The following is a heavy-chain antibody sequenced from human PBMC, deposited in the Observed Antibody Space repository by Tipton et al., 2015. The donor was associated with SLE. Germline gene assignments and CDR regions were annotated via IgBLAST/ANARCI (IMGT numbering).Heavy chain of an antibody. D-gene: IGHD3-10*01. CDR2: ISGSGGST. V-gene: IGHV3-23*01. CDR3: AKEGYYGSGTRDAFDI. Sequence: GSLRLSCAASGFTFSSYAMSWVRRAPGKGLEWVSAISGSGGSTYYADSVKGRFTISRDNSKNTLYLQMNSLRAEDTAVYYCAKEGYYGSGTRDAFDIWGQGTMVTVSS. J-gene: IGHJ3*02. CDR1: GFTFSSYA.